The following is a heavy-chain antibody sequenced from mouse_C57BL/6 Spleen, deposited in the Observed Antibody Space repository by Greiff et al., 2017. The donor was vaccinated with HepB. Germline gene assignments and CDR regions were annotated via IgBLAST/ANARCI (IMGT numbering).Heavy chain of an antibody. D-gene: IGHD2-3*01. CDR3: ARRYDGNYFDY. J-gene: IGHJ2*01. V-gene: IGHV5-6*02. Sequence: DVKLVESGGDLVKPGGSLKLSCAASGFTFSSYGMSWVRQTPDKRLEWVATISSGGSYTYYPDSVKGRFTISSDNAKNTLYLQMSSLKSEDTAMYYCARRYDGNYFDYWGQGTTLTVSS. CDR2: ISSGGSYT. CDR1: GFTFSSYG.